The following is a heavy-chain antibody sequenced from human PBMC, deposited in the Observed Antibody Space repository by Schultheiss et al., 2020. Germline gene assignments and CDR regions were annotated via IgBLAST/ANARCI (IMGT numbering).Heavy chain of an antibody. J-gene: IGHJ5*02. CDR1: GLTFSDYY. D-gene: IGHD7-27*01. CDR2: ISNSGSSM. CDR3: ARAERTGGGP. Sequence: GESLKISCAASGLTFSDYYMSWIRQAPGKGLEWISYISNSGSSMNYADSVKGRFTISRDNTKNSLYLQMNSLRAEDTAVYYCARAERTGGGPWGQGTLVTVSS. V-gene: IGHV3-11*01.